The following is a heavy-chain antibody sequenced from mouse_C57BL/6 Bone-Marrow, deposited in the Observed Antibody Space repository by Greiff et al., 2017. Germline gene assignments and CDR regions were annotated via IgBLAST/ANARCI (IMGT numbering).Heavy chain of an antibody. CDR3: AREGNEYGGGPWFAY. CDR2: INPNYGTT. J-gene: IGHJ3*01. D-gene: IGHD5-2*01. CDR1: GYSFTDYN. V-gene: IGHV1-39*01. Sequence: EVKLMESGPELVKPGASVKISCKASGYSFTDYNMNWVKQSNGKSLEWIGVINPNYGTTSYNQKFKGKATLTVDQSSSTAYMQLNSLTSEDSAVYYCAREGNEYGGGPWFAYWGQGTLVTVSA.